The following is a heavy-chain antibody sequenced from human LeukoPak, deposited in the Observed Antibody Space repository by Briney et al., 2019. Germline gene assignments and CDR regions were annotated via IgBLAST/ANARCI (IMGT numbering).Heavy chain of an antibody. J-gene: IGHJ3*02. D-gene: IGHD2-21*02. CDR2: IYYSGST. Sequence: SQTLSLTCAVSGGSISSGGYSWSWLRQPPGKGLEWIGYIYYSGSTNYNPSLKSRVTISVDASKNQFSLKLSSVTAADTAVYYCARSLAYCGGDCYPLDAFDIWGQGTMVTVSS. CDR1: GGSISSGGYS. CDR3: ARSLAYCGGDCYPLDAFDI. V-gene: IGHV4-61*08.